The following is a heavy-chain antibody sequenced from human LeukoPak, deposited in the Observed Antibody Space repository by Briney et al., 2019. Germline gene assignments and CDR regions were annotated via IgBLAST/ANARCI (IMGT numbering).Heavy chain of an antibody. Sequence: GSLRLSCAASGFTFSSYWMSWVRQPPGRGLKGVANIKQDGSEKYYVDSVKGRFTISRDNAKNSLYLQMNSLRAEDTAVYYCARDQWLDAFDIWGQGTMVTVSS. D-gene: IGHD6-19*01. CDR1: GFTFSSYW. V-gene: IGHV3-7*01. CDR2: IKQDGSEK. CDR3: ARDQWLDAFDI. J-gene: IGHJ3*02.